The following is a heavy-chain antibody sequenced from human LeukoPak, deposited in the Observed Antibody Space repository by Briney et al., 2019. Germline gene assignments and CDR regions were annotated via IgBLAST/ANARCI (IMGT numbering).Heavy chain of an antibody. D-gene: IGHD6-19*01. CDR2: MNPNTGNT. J-gene: IGHJ4*02. CDR1: GYTFSSYD. CDR3: ARGRGWWDLDY. Sequence: ASVKVSCKASGYTFSSYDFNWVRQATGQGLEWMGWMNPNTGNTGFAQKFQGRVTMTTNTSISTAYMELSNLISDDTAVYYCARGRGWWDLDYWGQGTLVTVSS. V-gene: IGHV1-8*01.